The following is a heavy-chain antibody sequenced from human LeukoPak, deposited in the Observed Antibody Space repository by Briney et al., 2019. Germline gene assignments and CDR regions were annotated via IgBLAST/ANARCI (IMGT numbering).Heavy chain of an antibody. CDR3: ARGPAGISRMTGDVA. CDR1: GFTFTSSW. CDR2: IKQDGSEK. Sequence: GGSLRLSCEASGFTFTSSWMSWVRQAPGKGLEWVAYIKQDGSEKYYVDSVKGRFTISRDNAKNSLYLQMNSLRAEDTAVYYCARGPAGISRMTGDVAWGQGTLVTVSS. V-gene: IGHV3-7*03. D-gene: IGHD2-15*01. J-gene: IGHJ5*02.